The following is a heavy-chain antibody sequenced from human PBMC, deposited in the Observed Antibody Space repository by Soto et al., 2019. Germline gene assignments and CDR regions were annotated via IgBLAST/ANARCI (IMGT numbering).Heavy chain of an antibody. D-gene: IGHD3-3*01. CDR3: ARLGVWSGAYYYMDV. CDR2: INSDGSST. V-gene: IGHV3-74*01. J-gene: IGHJ6*03. Sequence: EVQVVESGGGLVQRGGSLRLSCVASGFTFSTSWMTWVRQAPGKGLLWVARINSDGSSTRYADSVKGRFTISRDNAKNTLYLQMDSLRGDDTALYYCARLGVWSGAYYYMDVWGKGTTVTVSS. CDR1: GFTFSTSW.